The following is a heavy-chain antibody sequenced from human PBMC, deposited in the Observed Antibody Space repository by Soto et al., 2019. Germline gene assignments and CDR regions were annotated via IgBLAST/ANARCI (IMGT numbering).Heavy chain of an antibody. CDR2: IYYSGST. CDR1: GGSISSYY. V-gene: IGHV4-59*12. D-gene: IGHD3-22*01. J-gene: IGHJ6*02. Sequence: SETLSLTCTVSGGSISSYYWSWIRQPPGKGLEWIGYIYYSGSTNYNPSLKSRVTISVDTSKNQFSLNLSSVTAADTAVYCCARHNYDSSGTAVDVWGQGTTVTVSS. CDR3: ARHNYDSSGTAVDV.